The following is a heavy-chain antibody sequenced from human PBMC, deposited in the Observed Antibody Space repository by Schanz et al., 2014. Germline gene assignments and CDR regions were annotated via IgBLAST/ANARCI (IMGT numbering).Heavy chain of an antibody. CDR3: ARPPPLVRGIAGWFGP. CDR1: GFTFSDYY. Sequence: VQLVESGGGLVKPGGSLRLSCAASGFTFSDYYMNWIRQAPGKGLEWVSYISNSGYTIYYADSVKGRFTISRDNAKTSLYLQINSLRADDTAVYYCARPPPLVRGIAGWFGPWGQGSLVTVSS. CDR2: ISNSGYTI. V-gene: IGHV3-11*01. J-gene: IGHJ5*02. D-gene: IGHD3-10*01.